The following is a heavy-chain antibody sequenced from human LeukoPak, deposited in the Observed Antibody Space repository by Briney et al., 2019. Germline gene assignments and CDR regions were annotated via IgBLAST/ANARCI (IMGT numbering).Heavy chain of an antibody. V-gene: IGHV1-8*01. J-gene: IGHJ5*02. CDR2: MNPNTGNT. CDR1: GYSFTTYD. D-gene: IGHD3-22*01. Sequence: ASVKASCTASGYSFTTYDIAWVRQAAGQGLEWMGWMNPNTGNTGYAQRFQGRVAMTRDTSISTAYMELTSLTSEDTAVYYCARTYYYDNIAENWFDPWGQGTLVTVSS. CDR3: ARTYYYDNIAENWFDP.